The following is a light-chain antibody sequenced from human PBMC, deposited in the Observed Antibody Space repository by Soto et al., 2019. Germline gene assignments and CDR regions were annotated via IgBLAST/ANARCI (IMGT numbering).Light chain of an antibody. J-gene: IGKJ5*01. CDR3: QHNYSPPPVT. CDR1: QGIANF. CDR2: GAS. V-gene: IGKV1-39*01. Sequence: DIPMTQSPSSLSASIGDRVTITCRASQGIANFLNWYQQKPGKAPNLLIYGASTLRSGVPSRFSGSGFGTDFTLTISNLQPEDFATYYCQHNYSPPPVTFGQGTRLEIK.